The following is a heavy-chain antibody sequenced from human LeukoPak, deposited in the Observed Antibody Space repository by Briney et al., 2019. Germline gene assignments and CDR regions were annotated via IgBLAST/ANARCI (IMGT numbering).Heavy chain of an antibody. D-gene: IGHD3-22*01. CDR1: GFNFSIYS. CDR3: ASYDSSAIDGRF. CDR2: ISSDVDYI. V-gene: IGHV3-21*06. J-gene: IGHJ4*02. Sequence: QPGRSLRPSCAASGFNFSIYSMIWVRQAPGKGLEWVASISSDVDYIYYADSVRGRFTIARDNANNSLHLQMNSLRAEDTAVYYCASYDSSAIDGRFWGQGTLVTVSS.